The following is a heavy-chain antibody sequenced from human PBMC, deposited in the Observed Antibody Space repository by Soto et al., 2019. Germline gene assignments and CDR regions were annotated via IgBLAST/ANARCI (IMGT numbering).Heavy chain of an antibody. CDR3: AKDRNVIFGVVIPTSFDY. CDR1: GFTCDDYA. J-gene: IGHJ4*02. Sequence: GGSLRLSCAASGFTCDDYAMHWVRQAPGKGLEWVSGISWNSGSIGYADSVKGRFTISRDNAKNSLYLQMNSLRAEDTALYYCAKDRNVIFGVVIPTSFDYWGQGTLVTVSS. CDR2: ISWNSGSI. D-gene: IGHD3-3*01. V-gene: IGHV3-9*01.